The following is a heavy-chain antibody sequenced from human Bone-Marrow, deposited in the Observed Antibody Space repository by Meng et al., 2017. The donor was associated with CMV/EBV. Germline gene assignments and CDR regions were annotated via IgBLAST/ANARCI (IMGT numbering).Heavy chain of an antibody. D-gene: IGHD2-21*01. CDR3: ARRLPIVEGATTFDY. CDR1: GYDFLNHG. Sequence: ASVKVSCKVSGYDFLNHGISWVRQTPGQGLEWMGWITTYNGNRNYGEKCQDRLSLTTDTSTSTAYMELRSLTSDDTAVYYWARRLPIVEGATTFDYWGQGTLVTVSS. V-gene: IGHV1-18*01. CDR2: ITTYNGNR. J-gene: IGHJ4*02.